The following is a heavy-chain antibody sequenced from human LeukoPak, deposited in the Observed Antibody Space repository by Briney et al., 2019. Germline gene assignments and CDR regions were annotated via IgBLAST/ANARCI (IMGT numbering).Heavy chain of an antibody. D-gene: IGHD2-2*01. Sequence: PSETLSLTRTVSGGSISSHYWSWIRQPPGKGLEWIGYIYYSGSTNYNPSLKSRVTISVDTSKNQFSLKLSSVTAAGTAVYYCARVRCSSTSCYSRDAFDIWGQGTMVTVSS. CDR1: GGSISSHY. V-gene: IGHV4-59*11. J-gene: IGHJ3*02. CDR2: IYYSGST. CDR3: ARVRCSSTSCYSRDAFDI.